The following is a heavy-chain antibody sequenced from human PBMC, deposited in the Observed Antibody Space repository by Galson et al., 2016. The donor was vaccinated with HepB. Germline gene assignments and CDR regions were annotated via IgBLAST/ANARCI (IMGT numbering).Heavy chain of an antibody. J-gene: IGHJ4*02. CDR1: GGSIITNNW. Sequence: ETLSLTCAVSGGSIITNNWWGWVRQPPGKGLEWIGQIYHSGSTNYNPSLKSRVTISVDKSNNQFSLKLSSVTAADTALYFCAKEFGGWYSHWGQGTLVTVSS. CDR3: AKEFGGWYSH. V-gene: IGHV4-4*01. CDR2: IYHSGST. D-gene: IGHD6-19*01.